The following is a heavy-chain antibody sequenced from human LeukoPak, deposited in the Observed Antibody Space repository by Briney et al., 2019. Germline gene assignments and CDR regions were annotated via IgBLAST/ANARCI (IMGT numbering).Heavy chain of an antibody. CDR1: GFTFSSYT. CDR3: ARDRPTLTGYYPFDY. Sequence: GGSQRLSCAASGFTFSSYTMNWVRQAPGKGLEWVSSIISSGSYIYYADSVKGRFTISRDNAKNSLYLQMNSLRAEDTAVYYCARDRPTLTGYYPFDYWGQGTLVTVSS. J-gene: IGHJ4*02. D-gene: IGHD3-9*01. CDR2: IISSGSYI. V-gene: IGHV3-21*01.